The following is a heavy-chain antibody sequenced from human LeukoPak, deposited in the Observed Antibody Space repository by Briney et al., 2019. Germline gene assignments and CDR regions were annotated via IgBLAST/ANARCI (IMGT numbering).Heavy chain of an antibody. CDR3: AREANVYYDFWSGYSNNYYYYYMDV. D-gene: IGHD3-3*01. V-gene: IGHV1-69*13. CDR1: GGTFSSYA. Sequence: ASVKVSCKASGGTFSSYAISWVRQAPGQGLEWMGGIIPIFGTANYAQKFQGRVTITSDESTSTAYMELSSLRSEDTAVYYCAREANVYYDFWSGYSNNYYYYYMDVWGKGTTVTVSS. CDR2: IIPIFGTA. J-gene: IGHJ6*03.